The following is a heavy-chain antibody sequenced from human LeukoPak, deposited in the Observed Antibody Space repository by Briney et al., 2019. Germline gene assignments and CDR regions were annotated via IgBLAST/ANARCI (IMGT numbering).Heavy chain of an antibody. CDR2: ISGSGGST. V-gene: IGHV3-23*01. J-gene: IGHJ4*02. Sequence: PGGSLRLSCAASGFTFSSYAMSWVRQAPGKGLEWVSAISGSGGSTYYADSVKGRFTISRDNSKNTLYLQMNSLRAEDTAVYYCAKDPFNYYDSSGYFLYWGQGTLVTVSS. D-gene: IGHD3-22*01. CDR3: AKDPFNYYDSSGYFLY. CDR1: GFTFSSYA.